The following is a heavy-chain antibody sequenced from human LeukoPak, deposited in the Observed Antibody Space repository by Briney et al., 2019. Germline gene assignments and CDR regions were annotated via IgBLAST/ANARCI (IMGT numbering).Heavy chain of an antibody. V-gene: IGHV1-46*01. CDR2: INLSAGSI. Sequence: ASVKVSCKASGYTFINYFMYWVRHAPGQGLESMGIINLSAGSINYAQKFQGKITVTRDLSTSTLYLEPSGLTSEDTAVYYCARLARNAGPFDYWGQGTRVTVSS. CDR1: GYTFINYF. J-gene: IGHJ4*02. CDR3: ARLARNAGPFDY. D-gene: IGHD6-13*01.